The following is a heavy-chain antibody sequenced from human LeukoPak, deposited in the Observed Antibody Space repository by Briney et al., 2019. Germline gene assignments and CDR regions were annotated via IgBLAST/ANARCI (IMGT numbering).Heavy chain of an antibody. CDR2: ISAYNGNT. J-gene: IGHJ5*02. Sequence: ASVKVSCKASGYTFTSYGISWVRQAPGQGLEWMGWISAYNGNTNYAQKLQGRVTMTTDTSTSTAYMELRSLRSDDTAVYYCAREVIRLGELSSNWFDPWGQGTQVTVSS. CDR1: GYTFTSYG. CDR3: AREVIRLGELSSNWFDP. V-gene: IGHV1-18*01. D-gene: IGHD3-16*02.